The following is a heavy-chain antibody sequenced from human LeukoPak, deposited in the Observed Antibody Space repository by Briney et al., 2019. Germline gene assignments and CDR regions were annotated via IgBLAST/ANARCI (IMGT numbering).Heavy chain of an antibody. CDR1: GFTLSTSE. D-gene: IGHD3-10*01. V-gene: IGHV3-48*03. Sequence: GGSLRLSCAASGFTLSTSEMNWVRQAPGKGLEWVSHIRGDNSVLYADSVKGRFTISRDNAKNTLYLQMNSLRAEDTAVYYCARVTLLWFGEQFDPWGQGTLVTVSS. J-gene: IGHJ5*02. CDR2: IRGDNSV. CDR3: ARVTLLWFGEQFDP.